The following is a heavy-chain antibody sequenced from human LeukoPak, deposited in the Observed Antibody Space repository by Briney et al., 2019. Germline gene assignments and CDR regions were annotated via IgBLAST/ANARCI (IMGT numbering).Heavy chain of an antibody. D-gene: IGHD1-14*01. CDR3: ARESLTSTYYFDY. V-gene: IGHV4-61*01. CDR1: GGSVSSGSYY. J-gene: IGHJ4*02. Sequence: SETLSLTCTVSGGSVSSGSYYWSWIRQPPGKGLEWIGYIYYSGSTNYNPSLKSRVTISVDTSKNQFSLKLSSVTAADTAEYYCARESLTSTYYFDYWGQGTLVTVSS. CDR2: IYYSGST.